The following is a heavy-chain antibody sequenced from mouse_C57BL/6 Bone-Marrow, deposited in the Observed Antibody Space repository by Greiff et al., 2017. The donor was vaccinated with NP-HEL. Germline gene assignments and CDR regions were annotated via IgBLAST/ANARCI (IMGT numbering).Heavy chain of an antibody. CDR3: ARDRRDSNLYAMDY. J-gene: IGHJ4*01. Sequence: EVMLVESGGGLVKPGGSLKLSCAASGFTFSSYAMSWVRQTPEKRLEWVATISDGGSYTYYQDNVKGRFTISRDNAKNNLYLQMSHLKSEDTAMYYCARDRRDSNLYAMDYWGQGTSVTVSS. D-gene: IGHD2-5*01. V-gene: IGHV5-4*03. CDR2: ISDGGSYT. CDR1: GFTFSSYA.